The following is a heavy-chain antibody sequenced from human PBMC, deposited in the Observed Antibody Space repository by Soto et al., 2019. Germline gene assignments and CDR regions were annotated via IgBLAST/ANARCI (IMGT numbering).Heavy chain of an antibody. CDR1: GFTFSSYA. D-gene: IGHD4-4*01. J-gene: IGHJ6*02. V-gene: IGHV3-23*01. CDR2: ISGTGGIT. Sequence: EVQLLESGGGLVQPGGSLRLSCAASGFTFSSYAMNWVRQAPGKGLEWVSVISGTGGITYHADSVKGRFTISRNNSTNTLYLQMETLRAEDTAVYCSEKEETVISHYYYYYGMDVWGQGTTVTVSS. CDR3: EKEETVISHYYYYYGMDV.